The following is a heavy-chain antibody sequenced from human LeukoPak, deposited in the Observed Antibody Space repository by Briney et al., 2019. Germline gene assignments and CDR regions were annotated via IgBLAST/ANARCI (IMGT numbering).Heavy chain of an antibody. J-gene: IGHJ6*03. CDR1: GGSISSYY. CDR3: ARHWYSNYYMDV. CDR2: IYYSGST. Sequence: NPSETLSLTCTVSGGSISSYYWSWIRQPPGKGLEWIGYIYYSGSTNYNPSLKSRVTISVDTSKNQFSLKLSSVTAADTAVYYCARHWYSNYYMDVWGKGTTVTVSS. V-gene: IGHV4-59*08. D-gene: IGHD4-11*01.